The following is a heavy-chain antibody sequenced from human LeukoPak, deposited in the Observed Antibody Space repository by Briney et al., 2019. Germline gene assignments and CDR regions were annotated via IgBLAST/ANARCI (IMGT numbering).Heavy chain of an antibody. J-gene: IGHJ4*02. CDR3: ARDLVTRSSWFDY. CDR1: GDSVSSNSAA. D-gene: IGHD6-13*01. CDR2: TYYRSKRYN. V-gene: IGHV6-1*01. Sequence: SQTLSLTCAISGDSVSSNSAAWNWIRQSPSRGLEWLGRTYYRSKRYNDYAVSVKSRITITPDTSKNQFSLELNSVTREDTAVYYCARDLVTRSSWFDYWGQGTLVTVSS.